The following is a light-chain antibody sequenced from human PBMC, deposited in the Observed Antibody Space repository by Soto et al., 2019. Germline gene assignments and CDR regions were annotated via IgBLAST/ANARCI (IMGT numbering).Light chain of an antibody. J-gene: IGKJ1*01. CDR3: QQFVGSPQWS. Sequence: ETVLTQSPGTLSLSPGERATLSCRASQSVTGGYLARYQQKPGQTPRLLIYGASKRATGIPDRFSGSGSGTDFTFTISRLELEDFAVYYGQQFVGSPQWSFGQGTRVDIK. CDR2: GAS. V-gene: IGKV3-20*01. CDR1: QSVTGGY.